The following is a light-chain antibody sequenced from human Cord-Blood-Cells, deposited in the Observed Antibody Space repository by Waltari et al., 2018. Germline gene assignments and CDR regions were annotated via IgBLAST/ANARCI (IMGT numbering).Light chain of an antibody. CDR2: EVS. V-gene: IGLV2-8*01. CDR3: SSYAGSNNFV. J-gene: IGLJ2*01. CDR1: SSDVGGYKH. Sequence: QSALTQPPSASGSPGQSVTISCTGTSSDVGGYKHVSWYQQHTGKAPKLMIYEVSKRPSGVPDRFAGSKAGNTASLTVSGLQAEDEADYYCSSYAGSNNFVFGGGTKLTVL.